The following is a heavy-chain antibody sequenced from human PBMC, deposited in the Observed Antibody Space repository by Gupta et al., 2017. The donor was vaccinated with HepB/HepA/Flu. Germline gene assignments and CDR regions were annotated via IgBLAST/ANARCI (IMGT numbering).Heavy chain of an antibody. CDR3: AKDEGPYCSSTSCYLGY. Sequence: QVQLVESGGGVVQPGRSLRLSCAASGFTFSRYGMRCVRQAPGKGLECVSVISYDGSNKYYADSVKGRFTISRDNSKNTLYLQMNSLRAEDTAVYYCAKDEGPYCSSTSCYLGYWGQGTLVTVSS. V-gene: IGHV3-30*18. CDR2: ISYDGSNK. CDR1: GFTFSRYG. J-gene: IGHJ4*02. D-gene: IGHD2-2*01.